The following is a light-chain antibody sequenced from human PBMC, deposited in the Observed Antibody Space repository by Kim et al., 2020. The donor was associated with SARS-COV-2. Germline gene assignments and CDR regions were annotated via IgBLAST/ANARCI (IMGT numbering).Light chain of an antibody. CDR1: QGVSSY. J-gene: IGKJ4*01. V-gene: IGKV3-11*01. CDR2: DAS. CDR3: QQRSNWPLALT. Sequence: PGERATLSCRTSQGVSSYLAWYQQKPGQAPRLLIYDASNRATGIPARFSGSGSGTDFTLTISSLEPEDFAVYYCQQRSNWPLALTFGGGTKVDIK.